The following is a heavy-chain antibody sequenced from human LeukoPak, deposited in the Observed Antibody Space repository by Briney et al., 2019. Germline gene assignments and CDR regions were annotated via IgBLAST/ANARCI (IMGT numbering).Heavy chain of an antibody. J-gene: IGHJ4*02. CDR3: AKAPTMIVVVTPFL. CDR1: GFTFSSYS. Sequence: PGGSLRLSCAASGFTFSSYSMNWVRQAPGKGLEWVSAISGSGGSTYYADSVKGRFTISRDNSKNTLYLQMNSLRAEDTAVYYCAKAPTMIVVVTPFLWGQGTLVTVSS. CDR2: ISGSGGST. D-gene: IGHD3-22*01. V-gene: IGHV3-23*01.